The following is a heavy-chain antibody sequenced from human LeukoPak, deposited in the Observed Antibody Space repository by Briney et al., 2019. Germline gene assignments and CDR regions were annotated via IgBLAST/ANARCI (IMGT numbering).Heavy chain of an antibody. V-gene: IGHV3-23*01. J-gene: IGHJ6*03. CDR1: GFTFSSYA. Sequence: GGSLRLSCAASGFTFSSYATSWVRQAPGKGLEWVSAISGSGGSTYYADSVKGRFTISRDNSKNTLYLQMNSLRAEDTAVYYCAKAPQSKIFGVVIRNYYYMDVWGKGTTVTVSS. D-gene: IGHD3-3*01. CDR2: ISGSGGST. CDR3: AKAPQSKIFGVVIRNYYYMDV.